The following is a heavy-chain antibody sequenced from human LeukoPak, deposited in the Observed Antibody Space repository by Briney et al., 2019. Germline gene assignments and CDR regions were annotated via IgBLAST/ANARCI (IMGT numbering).Heavy chain of an antibody. CDR2: IRYDGSNK. V-gene: IGHV3-30*02. D-gene: IGHD5-24*01. CDR3: ARSIQFGIWFDP. Sequence: GGSLRLSCAASGFTFSSYGMHWVRQAPGKGLEWVAFIRYDGSNKYYADSVKGRFTISRDNFKNTLYLQMNSLRADDSAIYYCARSIQFGIWFDPWGQGTLVTVSS. J-gene: IGHJ5*02. CDR1: GFTFSSYG.